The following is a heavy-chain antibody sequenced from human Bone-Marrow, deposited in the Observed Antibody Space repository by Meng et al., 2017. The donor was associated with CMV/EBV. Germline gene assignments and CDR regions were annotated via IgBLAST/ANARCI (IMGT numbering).Heavy chain of an antibody. CDR2: ISSSSSYI. D-gene: IGHD3-22*01. Sequence: GESLKISCAASGFTFSSYSMNWVRQAPGKGLEWVSSISSSSSYIYYADSVKGRFTISRDNAKSSLYLQMNSLRAEDTAVYYCARDWVPYFYDSGGYYYQGGAFDIWGQGTMVTVSS. CDR3: ARDWVPYFYDSGGYYYQGGAFDI. CDR1: GFTFSSYS. J-gene: IGHJ3*02. V-gene: IGHV3-21*01.